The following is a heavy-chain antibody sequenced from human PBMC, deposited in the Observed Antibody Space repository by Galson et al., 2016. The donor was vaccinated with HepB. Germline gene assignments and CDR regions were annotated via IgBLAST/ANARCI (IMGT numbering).Heavy chain of an antibody. CDR3: ARVGSSGYYSDAFDI. Sequence: SLRLSCAASEFTFRNYWMHWVRQAPGKGLVWVSRINSDGITTTYADSVKGRFTISRDNAKNTLYLQMNSLRAEDTAVYYCARVGSSGYYSDAFDIWGQGTMVTVSS. J-gene: IGHJ3*02. D-gene: IGHD3-22*01. V-gene: IGHV3-74*01. CDR1: EFTFRNYW. CDR2: INSDGITT.